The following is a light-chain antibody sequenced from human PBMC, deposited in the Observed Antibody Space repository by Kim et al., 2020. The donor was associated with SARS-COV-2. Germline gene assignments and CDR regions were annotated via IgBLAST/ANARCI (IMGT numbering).Light chain of an antibody. J-gene: IGKJ2*01. Sequence: EIVLTQSPGTLSLSPGERATLSCRASQSVSTNHLAWYHQKPGQAPRLLISGASTRATGIPDRFSGSGSGTDFTLTISRLDLEDFGVYFCQQFASSGYTFGQGTKLEI. CDR3: QQFASSGYT. CDR1: QSVSTNH. V-gene: IGKV3-20*01. CDR2: GAS.